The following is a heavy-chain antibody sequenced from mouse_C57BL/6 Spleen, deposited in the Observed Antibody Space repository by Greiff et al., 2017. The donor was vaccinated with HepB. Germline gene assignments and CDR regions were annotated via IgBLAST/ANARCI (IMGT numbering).Heavy chain of an antibody. D-gene: IGHD1-1*01. CDR1: GFTFSSYG. J-gene: IGHJ2*01. CDR2: ISSGGSYT. Sequence: EVMLVESGGDLVKPGGSLKLSCAASGFTFSSYGMSWVRQTPDKRLEWVATISSGGSYTYYPDSVKGRFTISRDNAKNTLYLQMSSLTSEDTAMYYCARHGGSSSFDYWGQGTTLTVSS. V-gene: IGHV5-6*01. CDR3: ARHGGSSSFDY.